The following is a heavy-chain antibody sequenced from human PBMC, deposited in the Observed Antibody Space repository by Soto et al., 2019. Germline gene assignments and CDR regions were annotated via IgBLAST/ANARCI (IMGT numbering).Heavy chain of an antibody. CDR1: GFTFSSYA. D-gene: IGHD1-26*01. CDR3: AKDWELPPMYYFDY. CDR2: ISGSGGST. J-gene: IGHJ4*02. Sequence: GGSLRLSCAACGFTFSSYAMSWVRQAPGKGLEWVSAISGSGGSTYYADSVKGRFTIFRDNSKNTLYLQMNSLRAEDTAVYYCAKDWELPPMYYFDYWGQGTLVTVSS. V-gene: IGHV3-23*01.